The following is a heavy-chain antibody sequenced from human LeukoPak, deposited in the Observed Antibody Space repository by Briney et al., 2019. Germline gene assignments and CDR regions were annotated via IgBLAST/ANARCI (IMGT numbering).Heavy chain of an antibody. J-gene: IGHJ4*02. CDR1: GFTFSNYS. CDR3: ARDSGSPNYYFDY. D-gene: IGHD1-26*01. V-gene: IGHV3-21*01. CDR2: ISSSSSYI. Sequence: PGGSLRLPCAASGFTFSNYSMNWVRQAPGKGLEWVSSISSSSSYIYYADSVKGRFTISRDNAKNSLYLQMNSLRAEDTAVYYCARDSGSPNYYFDYWGQGTLVTVSS.